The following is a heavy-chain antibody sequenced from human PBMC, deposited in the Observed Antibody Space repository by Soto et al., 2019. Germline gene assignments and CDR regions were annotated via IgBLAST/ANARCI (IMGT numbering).Heavy chain of an antibody. J-gene: IGHJ5*02. V-gene: IGHV4-4*07. CDR2: IYSSGST. CDR1: GGAIGSHY. CDR3: ARGQRFSDWFDP. D-gene: IGHD3-3*01. Sequence: WAPLAVPCTMSGGAIGSHYCTWIRQPAGKGLEWIGRIYSSGSTQYNPSLQSRVTMSLDTSKNQFSLRLESVTAADTAVYYCARGQRFSDWFDPWGQGTLVTVSS.